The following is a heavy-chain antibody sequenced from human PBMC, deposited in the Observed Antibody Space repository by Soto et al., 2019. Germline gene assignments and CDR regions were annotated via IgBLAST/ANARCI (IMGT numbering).Heavy chain of an antibody. CDR1: GGKFVDYG. CDR2: ISWNSGII. J-gene: IGHJ4*02. V-gene: IGHV3-9*01. CDR3: AKDYYSDSNGSHFDY. Sequence: RLSRGVAGGKFVDYGRHWIRKEQGKGLEWVSGISWNSGIIGYADSVKGRFTISRDNAENSLYLHMNSLRVEDTALYYCAKDYYSDSNGSHFDYWGQGTQVTVSS. D-gene: IGHD3-22*01.